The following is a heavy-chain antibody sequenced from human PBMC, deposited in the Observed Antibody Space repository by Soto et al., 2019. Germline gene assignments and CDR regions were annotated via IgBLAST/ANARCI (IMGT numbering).Heavy chain of an antibody. CDR3: ARGESHDYGALYYFDY. J-gene: IGHJ4*02. CDR1: GGSISSYY. V-gene: IGHV4-59*01. CDR2: IYYSGST. Sequence: SETLSLTCTVSGGSISSYYWSWIRQPPGKGLEWIGYIYYSGSTNYNPSLKSRVTISVDTSKNQFSLKLSSVTAADTAVYYCARGESHDYGALYYFDYWGQGTLVTVSS. D-gene: IGHD4-17*01.